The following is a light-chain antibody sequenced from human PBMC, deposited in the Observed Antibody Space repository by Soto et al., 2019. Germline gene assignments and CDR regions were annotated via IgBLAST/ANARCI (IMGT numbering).Light chain of an antibody. Sequence: QSVLTQPASVSGSPGQSITISCTGTSSDVGGYNYVSWYQQHPGKAPKLMIYEVSNRPSGVSNRFSGSKSGNTASLTISGLQAEDEADYYCSSYTSSSTRVFGGGIKLTV. CDR1: SSDVGGYNY. V-gene: IGLV2-14*01. J-gene: IGLJ3*02. CDR3: SSYTSSSTRV. CDR2: EVS.